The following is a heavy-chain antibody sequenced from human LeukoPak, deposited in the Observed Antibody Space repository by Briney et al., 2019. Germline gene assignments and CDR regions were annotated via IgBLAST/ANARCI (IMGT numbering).Heavy chain of an antibody. J-gene: IGHJ4*02. CDR1: GYTFTSYY. CDR3: ARDISITIFGVVITYGFDY. D-gene: IGHD3-3*01. CDR2: INPSGGST. Sequence: ASVKVSCKASGYTFTSYYMHWVRQAPGQGLEWMGIINPSGGSTSYAQKFQGRVTMTRDTSTSTVYMELSSLRSEDTAVYYCARDISITIFGVVITYGFDYWGQGTLVTASS. V-gene: IGHV1-46*01.